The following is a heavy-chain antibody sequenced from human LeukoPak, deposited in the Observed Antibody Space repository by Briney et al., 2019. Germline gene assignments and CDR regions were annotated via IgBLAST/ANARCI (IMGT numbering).Heavy chain of an antibody. CDR2: IYYGGSP. CDR3: ARGIVVLSGAAPFDY. CDR1: GDSVSDNSYS. V-gene: IGHV4-39*07. D-gene: IGHD3-22*01. J-gene: IGHJ4*02. Sequence: SETLSLTCTVSGDSVSDNSYSWVWVRQPPGKGLEWVGSIYYGGSPFFRPPLKPRLTLSLDTSKNQFSLKLDSVTAADTAFYYCARGIVVLSGAAPFDYWGQGTLVTVSS.